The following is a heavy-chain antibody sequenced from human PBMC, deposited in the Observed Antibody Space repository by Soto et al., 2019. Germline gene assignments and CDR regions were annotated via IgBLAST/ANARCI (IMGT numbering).Heavy chain of an antibody. V-gene: IGHV3-30*18. CDR3: AKGRGRNFCYSMVV. Sequence: PGGSLRLSCAASGFTFSDYDMYWVRQAPGKGLEWVAFISYDAYDGNYKYYGDSVKGRFTISRDSSRNTLYVQMNSLRAEDKAVYYCAKGRGRNFCYSMVVWGPGTTLTVSS. CDR1: GFTFSDYD. CDR2: ISYDAYDGNYK. J-gene: IGHJ6*02.